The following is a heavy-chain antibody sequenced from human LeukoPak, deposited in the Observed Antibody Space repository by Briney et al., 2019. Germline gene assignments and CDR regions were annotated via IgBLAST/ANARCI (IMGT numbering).Heavy chain of an antibody. V-gene: IGHV3-33*03. CDR1: GFTFGTYG. CDR2: TWYDGSDS. Sequence: PGGSLRLSCAASGFTFGTYGMHWVRQAPGKGLEWVAVTWYDGSDSYYAASVRGRFTISRDNAKNTVYLQMNSLRAEDTAVYYCAKGGSSSPRSTFDYWGQGTLLTVSS. J-gene: IGHJ4*02. D-gene: IGHD6-13*01. CDR3: AKGGSSSPRSTFDY.